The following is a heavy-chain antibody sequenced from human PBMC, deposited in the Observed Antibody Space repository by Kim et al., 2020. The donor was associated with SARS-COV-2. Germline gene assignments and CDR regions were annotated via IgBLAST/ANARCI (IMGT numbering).Heavy chain of an antibody. CDR2: ISYDGSNK. Sequence: GGSLRLSCAASGFTFSSYAMHWVRQAPGKGLEWVAVISYDGSNKYYADSVKGRFTISRDNSKNTLYLQMNSLRAEDTAVYYCGDCSVRWGQGTLVTVSS. CDR1: GFTFSSYA. D-gene: IGHD2-21*02. J-gene: IGHJ4*02. CDR3: GDCSVR. V-gene: IGHV3-30*04.